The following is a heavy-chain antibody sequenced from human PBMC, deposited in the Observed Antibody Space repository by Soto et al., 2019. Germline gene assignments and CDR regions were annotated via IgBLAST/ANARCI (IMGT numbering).Heavy chain of an antibody. CDR2: LNGDGSVT. Sequence: EVQLVESGGGLVQPGGSLRLSCAASGFTFGGHWMHWVRQAPGKGLVWVSRLNGDGSVTQYADSVKGRFTISRDNARNSLLLQTNSLRAEDTAVYYCVREGYWSLHHWGQGTLVTVSS. CDR1: GFTFGGHW. CDR3: VREGYWSLHH. D-gene: IGHD2-15*01. V-gene: IGHV3-74*03. J-gene: IGHJ5*02.